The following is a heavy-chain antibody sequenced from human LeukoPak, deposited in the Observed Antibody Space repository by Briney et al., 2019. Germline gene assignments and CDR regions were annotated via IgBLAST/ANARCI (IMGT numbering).Heavy chain of an antibody. CDR1: GYTFTGYY. J-gene: IGHJ4*02. V-gene: IGHV1-2*02. CDR3: ARGTERLAAAGTANFDY. D-gene: IGHD6-13*01. Sequence: ASVKVSCKASGYTFTGYYMHWVRQAPGQGLEWMGWINPNSGGTNYAQKFQGRVTMTRDTSISTAYRERSRLRSDDTAVYYCARGTERLAAAGTANFDYWGQGTLVTVSS. CDR2: INPNSGGT.